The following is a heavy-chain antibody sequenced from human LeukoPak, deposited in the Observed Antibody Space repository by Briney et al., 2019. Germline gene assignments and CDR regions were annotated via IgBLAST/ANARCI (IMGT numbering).Heavy chain of an antibody. J-gene: IGHJ4*02. D-gene: IGHD3-10*01. CDR2: IGASGDIT. CDR1: GFTFSSYP. V-gene: IGHV3-23*01. CDR3: AKDRYGSGSYPVFDC. Sequence: GGSLRLSCAASGFTFSSYPMNWVRQAPGKGLEWVSRIGASGDITYYADSVKGRFTISRDNSQNTLYLQMNSLRAADAAVYYCAKDRYGSGSYPVFDCWGQGTLVTVSS.